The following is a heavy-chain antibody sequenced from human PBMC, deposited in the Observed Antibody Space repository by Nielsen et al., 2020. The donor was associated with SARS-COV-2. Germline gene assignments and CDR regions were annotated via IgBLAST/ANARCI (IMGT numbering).Heavy chain of an antibody. CDR2: IYYSGST. Sequence: SETLSLTCTVSGGSISSGDYYWSWIRQPPGKGLEWIGYIYYSGSTNYNPSLKSRVTISVDTSKNQFSLKLSSVTAADTAVYYCARAAAAGAYFDYWGQGTLVTVSS. D-gene: IGHD6-13*01. CDR3: ARAAAAGAYFDY. CDR1: GGSISSGDYY. V-gene: IGHV4-61*08. J-gene: IGHJ4*02.